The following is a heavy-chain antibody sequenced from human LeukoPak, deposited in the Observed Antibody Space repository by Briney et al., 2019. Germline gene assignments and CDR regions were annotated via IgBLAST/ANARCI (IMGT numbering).Heavy chain of an antibody. CDR1: GFAFTSFA. J-gene: IGHJ5*02. V-gene: IGHV3-64D*09. D-gene: IGHD3-16*01. Sequence: AGGSLRLSCSASGFAFTSFAMHWVRQAPGKGLEYVSGISTKGEGTNYPDSLKGRFTISRDNSKNTLYLQMSSQRPEDTAVYYCGEQTCPLRFGGGFDPWGQGTLVTVSS. CDR3: GEQTCPLRFGGGFDP. CDR2: ISTKGEGT.